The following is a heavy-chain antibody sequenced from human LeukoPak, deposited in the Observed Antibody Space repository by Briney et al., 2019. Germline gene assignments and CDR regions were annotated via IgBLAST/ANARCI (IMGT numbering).Heavy chain of an antibody. V-gene: IGHV3-30*04. J-gene: IGHJ4*02. D-gene: IGHD2-2*01. CDR2: ISYDGSNK. CDR3: ARGYCSSTSCSSFDY. Sequence: GRSLRLSCAASGFTFSSYAMHWVRQAPGQGLEWVAVISYDGSNKYYADSVKGRFTISRDNSKNTLYLQMNSLRAEDTAVYYCARGYCSSTSCSSFDYWGQGTLVTVSS. CDR1: GFTFSSYA.